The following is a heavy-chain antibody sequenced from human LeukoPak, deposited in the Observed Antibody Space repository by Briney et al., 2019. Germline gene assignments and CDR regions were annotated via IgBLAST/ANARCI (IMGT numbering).Heavy chain of an antibody. CDR3: ARLLSEQWTRYYHMDV. V-gene: IGHV4-59*02. Sequence: SETLSLTCTVSGGSVSSYSWSWIRQPPGKGLEWIGYIYYSGSTNYNPSLKSRVTISVDTSKNQFSLKLNSVTAADTAVYYCARLLSEQWTRYYHMDVWGQGTTVTVS. CDR2: IYYSGST. D-gene: IGHD6-19*01. J-gene: IGHJ6*02. CDR1: GGSVSSYS.